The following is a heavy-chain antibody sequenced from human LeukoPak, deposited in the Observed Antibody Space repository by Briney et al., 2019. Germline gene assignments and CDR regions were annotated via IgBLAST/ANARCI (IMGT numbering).Heavy chain of an antibody. V-gene: IGHV3-9*01. J-gene: IGHJ4*02. Sequence: PGRSLRLSCAASGFTFDDYATHWVRQAPGKGLEWVSGISWNSGSIGYADSVKGRFTISRDNAKNSLYLQMNSLRAEDTALYYCAKDRKRRGAATAFDYWGQGTLVTVSS. CDR1: GFTFDDYA. CDR3: AKDRKRRGAATAFDY. CDR2: ISWNSGSI. D-gene: IGHD1-26*01.